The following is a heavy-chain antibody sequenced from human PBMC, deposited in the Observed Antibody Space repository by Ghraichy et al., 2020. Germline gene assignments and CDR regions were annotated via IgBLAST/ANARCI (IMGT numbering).Heavy chain of an antibody. CDR1: GFTFSSYA. CDR2: ISGSGGST. V-gene: IGHV3-23*01. Sequence: GGSLRLSCAASGFTFSSYAMSWVRQAPGKGLEWVSAISGSGGSTYYADSVKGRFTISRDNSKNTLYLQMNSLRAEDTAVYYCAKDGDCSGGSCAVTVPSYYCRYGMDVWSQGTTVTVSS. D-gene: IGHD2-15*01. CDR3: AKDGDCSGGSCAVTVPSYYCRYGMDV. J-gene: IGHJ6*02.